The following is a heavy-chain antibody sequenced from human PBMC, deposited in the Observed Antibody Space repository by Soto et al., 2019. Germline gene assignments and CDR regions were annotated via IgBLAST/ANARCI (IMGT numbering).Heavy chain of an antibody. Sequence: QVQLVESGGGVVQPGRSLRLSCAASGFPFTTYGMHWVREGPGKGLEWVAVISFDGSNKFYADSVKGRFTISRDNSKNTLYLRMNSLRPEDTALYYCVGGQYYFDYRGQGTLVTV. CDR2: ISFDGSNK. J-gene: IGHJ4*02. V-gene: IGHV3-30*03. CDR3: VGGQYYFDY. CDR1: GFPFTTYG.